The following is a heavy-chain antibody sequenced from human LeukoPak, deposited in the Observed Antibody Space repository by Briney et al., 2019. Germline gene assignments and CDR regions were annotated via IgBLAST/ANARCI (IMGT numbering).Heavy chain of an antibody. CDR1: GGSISSYY. CDR2: IYYSGNT. Sequence: PSGTLSLTCTVSGGSISSYYWTWIRQPPGKGLEWIGYIYYSGNTNYNPSLKSRVTISVHTSKNQFSLKLSSVTAADTAVYYCARRPTNYFGMDVWGQGTTVTVSS. J-gene: IGHJ6*02. D-gene: IGHD2-8*01. CDR3: ARRPTNYFGMDV. V-gene: IGHV4-59*08.